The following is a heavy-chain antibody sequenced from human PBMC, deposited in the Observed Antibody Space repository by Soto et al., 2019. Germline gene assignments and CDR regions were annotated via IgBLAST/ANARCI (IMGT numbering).Heavy chain of an antibody. J-gene: IGHJ4*02. V-gene: IGHV3-23*01. D-gene: IGHD6-19*01. CDR1: GFIFSSYA. CDR3: AKTPSGWYTPFDS. Sequence: EVQLLESGGGLEQPGGSLRLSCAASGFIFSSYALSWVRQAPGKGLEWVSAISGSGTTTYYADSVKGRFTFSRDNSKNSLYLQLTNLRAEDTAVYSCAKTPSGWYTPFDSWGQGTLVTVSS. CDR2: ISGSGTTT.